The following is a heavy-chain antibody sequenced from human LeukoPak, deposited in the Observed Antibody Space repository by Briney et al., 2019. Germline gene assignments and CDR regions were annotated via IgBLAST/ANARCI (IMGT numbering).Heavy chain of an antibody. Sequence: GRSLRLSCAASGFTFDDYAMHWVRQAPGKGLEWVSGISWNSGSIGYADSAKGRFTISRDNAKNSLYLQMNSLRAEDTALYYCAKDRWSSSTSFLFDYWGQGTLVTVSS. CDR3: AKDRWSSSTSFLFDY. CDR1: GFTFDDYA. V-gene: IGHV3-9*01. CDR2: ISWNSGSI. J-gene: IGHJ4*02. D-gene: IGHD2-2*01.